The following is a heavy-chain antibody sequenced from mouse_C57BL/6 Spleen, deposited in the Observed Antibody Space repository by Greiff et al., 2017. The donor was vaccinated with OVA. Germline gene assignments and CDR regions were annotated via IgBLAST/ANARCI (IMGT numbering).Heavy chain of an antibody. CDR1: GYSFTDYN. Sequence: EVKLVESGPELVKPGASVKISCKASGYSFTDYNMNWVKQSNGKSLEWIGVINPNYGTTSYNQKFKGKATLTVDQSSSTAYMQLNSLTSEDSAVYYCARWEGSNAWFAYWGQGTLVTVSA. CDR3: ARWEGSNAWFAY. J-gene: IGHJ3*01. V-gene: IGHV1-39*01. D-gene: IGHD2-5*01. CDR2: INPNYGTT.